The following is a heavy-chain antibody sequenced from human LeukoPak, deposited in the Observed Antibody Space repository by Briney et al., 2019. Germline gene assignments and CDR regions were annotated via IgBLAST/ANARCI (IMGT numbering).Heavy chain of an antibody. CDR3: ARDVVRSLDY. CDR1: GFSFTTYA. Sequence: GGSLRLSCAASGFSFTTYAMAWVRQAPGKGLEWVANIKGDESARHQADSVKGRFTISRDNTRNSLYLQMTNLRGDDTAVYYCARDVVRSLDYWGQGTLVTVSS. D-gene: IGHD1-26*01. J-gene: IGHJ4*02. V-gene: IGHV3-7*01. CDR2: IKGDESAR.